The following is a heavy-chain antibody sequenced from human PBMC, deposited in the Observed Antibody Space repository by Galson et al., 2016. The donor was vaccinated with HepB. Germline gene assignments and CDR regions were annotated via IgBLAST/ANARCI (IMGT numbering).Heavy chain of an antibody. CDR1: GFTFRSYA. CDR3: ATVGAGSSEFDY. D-gene: IGHD3-16*01. CDR2: IWSDGTNK. Sequence: SLRLSCAASGFTFRSYAMHWVRQAPGKGLEWVAVIWSDGTNKDYADSVKGRFTISSDNSKNTLYLQMNSLRAEDTAVYFCATVGAGSSEFDYWGQGTLVTVSS. V-gene: IGHV3-33*01. J-gene: IGHJ4*02.